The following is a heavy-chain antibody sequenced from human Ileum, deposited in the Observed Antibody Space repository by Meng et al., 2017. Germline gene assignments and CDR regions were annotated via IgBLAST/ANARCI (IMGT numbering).Heavy chain of an antibody. CDR2: ISSSSSYI. CDR3: ARDLKNSGSYPYFDY. CDR1: GFTFSPYT. D-gene: IGHD1-26*01. J-gene: IGHJ4*02. Sequence: LWEVGGGLFKPVGHLSLSCAASGFTFSPYTMDWVRQAPGKGLEWVSSISSSSSYIYYADSVKGRFTISRDNAKNSLYLQMNSLRAEDTAVYYCARDLKNSGSYPYFDYWGQGTLVTVSS. V-gene: IGHV3-21*01.